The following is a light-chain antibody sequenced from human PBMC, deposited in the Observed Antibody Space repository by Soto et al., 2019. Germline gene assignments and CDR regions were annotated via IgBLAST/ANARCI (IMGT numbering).Light chain of an antibody. J-gene: IGKJ1*01. V-gene: IGKV1-8*01. CDR2: AAS. CDR3: QQYYSYPKP. Sequence: ALSSKKRDRVTITCRASQGISCYLAWYQQKPGKAPKLLIYAASTLQSGVPSRFSGSGFGTDFTLTISCLQSEDFATYYCQQYYSYPKPFGQG. CDR1: QGISCY.